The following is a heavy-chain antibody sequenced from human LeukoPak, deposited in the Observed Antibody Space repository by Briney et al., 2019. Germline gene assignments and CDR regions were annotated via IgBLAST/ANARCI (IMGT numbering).Heavy chain of an antibody. CDR1: GGSFSGYY. Sequence: SETLSLTCAVYGGSFSGYYWSWIRQPPGKGLEWIGEINHGGSTNYNPSLKSRVTISVDTSKNQFSLKLSSVTAADTAVYYCARTTAGRDYWGQGTLVTVSS. V-gene: IGHV4-34*01. D-gene: IGHD4-4*01. CDR3: ARTTAGRDY. J-gene: IGHJ4*02. CDR2: INHGGST.